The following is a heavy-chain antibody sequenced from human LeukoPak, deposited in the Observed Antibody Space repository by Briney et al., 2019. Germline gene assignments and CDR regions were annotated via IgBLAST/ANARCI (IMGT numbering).Heavy chain of an antibody. CDR2: MNPNSGNT. Sequence: GASVKVSCKASGYTFTSYDINWVRQATGQGLEWMGWMNPNSGNTGYAQKFQGRVTMTRDTSISTAYMELSRLRSDDTAVYYCARDRGAFNTLFSYWGQGTLVTVSS. D-gene: IGHD3-10*01. J-gene: IGHJ4*02. CDR1: GYTFTSYD. V-gene: IGHV1-8*02. CDR3: ARDRGAFNTLFSY.